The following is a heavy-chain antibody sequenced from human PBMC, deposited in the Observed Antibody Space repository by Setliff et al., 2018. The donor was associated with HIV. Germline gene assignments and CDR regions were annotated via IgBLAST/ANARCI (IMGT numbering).Heavy chain of an antibody. V-gene: IGHV4-4*09. CDR1: GGSISGHY. CDR2: IYSSGST. Sequence: SETLSLTCTVSGGSISGHYWSWIRQPPGRGLEWIGYIYSSGSTNFNPPLQSRVTISVDTSKNQFSLKLSSVTAADTAVYYCARHSGVASPNWFDPWGQGTLVTISS. J-gene: IGHJ5*02. D-gene: IGHD3-10*01. CDR3: ARHSGVASPNWFDP.